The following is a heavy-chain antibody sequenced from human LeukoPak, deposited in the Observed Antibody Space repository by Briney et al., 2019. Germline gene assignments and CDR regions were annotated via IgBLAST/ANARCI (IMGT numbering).Heavy chain of an antibody. D-gene: IGHD6-19*01. V-gene: IGHV3-49*05. J-gene: IGHJ4*02. CDR2: ISGGTT. Sequence: KSGGSLRLSCTASGFTFGDYLMSWFRQAPGKGLEWIGFISGGTTEYAASVKGRFTISRDDSTSIAYLQTNSLTTEDTAVYYCSRGSGWLSVYWGQGTLVTVSS. CDR3: SRGSGWLSVY. CDR1: GFTFGDYL.